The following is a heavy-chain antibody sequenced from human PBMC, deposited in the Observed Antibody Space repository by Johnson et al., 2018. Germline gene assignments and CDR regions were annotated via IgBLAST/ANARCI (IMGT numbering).Heavy chain of an antibody. CDR3: ATGMYYYDSSGHLDRGDYYYYGMDV. J-gene: IGHJ6*02. D-gene: IGHD3-22*01. CDR2: MNPNSGNT. V-gene: IGHV1-8*01. CDR1: GNSFTTYE. Sequence: QVQLVQSGAEVKEPGASVKVSCKASGNSFTTYEINWVRQATGQGLEWMGWMNPNSGNTGYAQKFQGRVTMTRNPSISTAYMEVRSLRTEDTAVYYWATGMYYYDSSGHLDRGDYYYYGMDVWGQGTTVTVSS.